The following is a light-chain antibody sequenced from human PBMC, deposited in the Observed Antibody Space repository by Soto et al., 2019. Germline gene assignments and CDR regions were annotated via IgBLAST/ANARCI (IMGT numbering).Light chain of an antibody. Sequence: EIVLTQSPGTLSLSPGERATLSCRASQSVSSSYLAWYQQKPGQAPRLLIYDASTRATGIPDRFSGGGSGTEFTLTISSLQSEGFGVYYCQQRSSWPFTFGPGTKVDI. V-gene: IGKV3D-20*02. CDR3: QQRSSWPFT. CDR1: QSVSSSY. J-gene: IGKJ3*01. CDR2: DAS.